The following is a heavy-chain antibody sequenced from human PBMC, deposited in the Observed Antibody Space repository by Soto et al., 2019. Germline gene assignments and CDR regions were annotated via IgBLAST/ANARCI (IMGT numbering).Heavy chain of an antibody. CDR3: GSSVVGATGEILYNAMDV. D-gene: IGHD1-26*01. Sequence: QVQLVQSGAEVKKPGASVKVSCKASGYTFTTYALHWVRQAPGQRPEWMGWINPASGHTKYSKKFQDRVTITRDTSANKGYMELSSLRSENTAVYYCGSSVVGATGEILYNAMDVWGQGTTVTVSS. CDR1: GYTFTTYA. V-gene: IGHV1-3*01. CDR2: INPASGHT. J-gene: IGHJ6*02.